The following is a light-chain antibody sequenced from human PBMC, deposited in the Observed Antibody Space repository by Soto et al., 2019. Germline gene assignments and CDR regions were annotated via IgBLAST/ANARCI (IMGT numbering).Light chain of an antibody. CDR1: QGISRY. J-gene: IGKJ2*01. CDR3: QQYYSYPYT. Sequence: AIRMTQPPSSLSASTGDRVTITCRASQGISRYLAWYQQKPGKAPKLLIYAASTLQSGVPSRFSGSGSGTDFTLTISCLQSEDFATYYCQQYYSYPYTFGQGTKLEIK. CDR2: AAS. V-gene: IGKV1-8*01.